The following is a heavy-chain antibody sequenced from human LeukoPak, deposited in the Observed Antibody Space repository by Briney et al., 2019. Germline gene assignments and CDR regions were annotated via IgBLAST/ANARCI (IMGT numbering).Heavy chain of an antibody. D-gene: IGHD2-2*02. V-gene: IGHV1-2*02. CDR2: INPNSGGT. J-gene: IGHJ6*03. Sequence: ASVKVSCKASGYTFTGYYMHWVRQAPGQGLGWMGWINPNSGGTNYAQKFQGRVTMTRDTSISTAYMELSRLRSDDTAVYYCARTTAAIPYYYYYYMDVWGKGTTVTVSS. CDR1: GYTFTGYY. CDR3: ARTTAAIPYYYYYYMDV.